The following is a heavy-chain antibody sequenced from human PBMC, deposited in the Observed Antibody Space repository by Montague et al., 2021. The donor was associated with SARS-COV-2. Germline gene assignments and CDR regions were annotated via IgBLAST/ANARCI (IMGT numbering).Heavy chain of an antibody. J-gene: IGHJ3*02. CDR3: ARRGRKLLPVATTIGGFDI. V-gene: IGHV4-39*02. D-gene: IGHD5-12*01. Sequence: SETLSLTCTVSGGSISSSSYYWGWIRQPPGKGLEWIGSIYYSGSTYYXXXLKSRVTVSVDTSKNHFSLKLSSVTAADTAVYYCARRGRKLLPVATTIGGFDIWGQGTMVTVSS. CDR1: GGSISSSSYY. CDR2: IYYSGST.